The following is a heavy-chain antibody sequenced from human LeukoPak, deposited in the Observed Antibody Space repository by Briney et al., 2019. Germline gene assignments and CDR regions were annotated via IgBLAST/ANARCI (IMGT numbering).Heavy chain of an antibody. Sequence: PGGSLRLSCVASGFTFRSYSMNWVREAPGKGLEWVASMGCSTTFMYYSDSVKGRFTISRDNVKNSVYLQMNSLRVEDTAIYYCAGEKTSSGTGWLDPWGQGTLVTVSS. CDR3: AGEKTSSGTGWLDP. J-gene: IGHJ5*02. CDR2: MGCSTTFM. CDR1: GFTFRSYS. D-gene: IGHD2-8*02. V-gene: IGHV3-21*01.